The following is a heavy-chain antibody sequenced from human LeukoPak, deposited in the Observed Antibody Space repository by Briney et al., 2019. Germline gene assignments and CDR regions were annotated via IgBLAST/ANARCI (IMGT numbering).Heavy chain of an antibody. CDR2: ISPSGTDI. J-gene: IGHJ4*02. CDR1: GFTFTDTY. CDR3: TRDPRRLDY. Sequence: GGSLRLSCAVSGFTFTDTYMTWIRQAPGKGLESLSYISPSGTDISYADSVKGRFTISSDNAKNSLYLQMNSLRAEDTAVYYCTRDPRRLDYGGQGTLVTVSS. V-gene: IGHV3-11*01.